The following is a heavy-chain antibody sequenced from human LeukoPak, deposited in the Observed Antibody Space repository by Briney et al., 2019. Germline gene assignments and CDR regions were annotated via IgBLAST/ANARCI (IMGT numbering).Heavy chain of an antibody. CDR3: ARGPPSFDY. J-gene: IGHJ4*02. CDR1: GFTFSSYA. Sequence: GGSLRLSCAASGFTFSSYAMSWVRQAPGKGLEWVSVIYSGGSTYYADSVKGRFTISRDNSKNTLYLQMNSLRAEDTAVYYCARGPPSFDYWGQGTLVTVSS. CDR2: IYSGGST. V-gene: IGHV3-53*01.